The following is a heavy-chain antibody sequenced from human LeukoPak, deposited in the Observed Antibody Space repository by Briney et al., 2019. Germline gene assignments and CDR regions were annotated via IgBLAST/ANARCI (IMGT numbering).Heavy chain of an antibody. CDR3: ARALSYYYDSSAGY. V-gene: IGHV4-34*01. J-gene: IGHJ4*02. CDR2: INHSGST. Sequence: SGTLSLTCAVYGGSFSGYYRSWIRQPPGKGLEWIGEINHSGSTNYNPSLKSRVTISVDTSKNQFSLKLSSVTAADTAVYYCARALSYYYDSSAGYWGQGTLVTVSS. D-gene: IGHD3-22*01. CDR1: GGSFSGYY.